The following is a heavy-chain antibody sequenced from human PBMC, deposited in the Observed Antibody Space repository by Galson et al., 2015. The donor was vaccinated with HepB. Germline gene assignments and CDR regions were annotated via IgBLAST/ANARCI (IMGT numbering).Heavy chain of an antibody. V-gene: IGHV4-4*02. CDR1: GGSISINYW. CDR3: ARGNYYVSGTYYKSANFDY. CDR2: IYHSGST. Sequence: EILSLTCAVSGGSISINYWWTWVRQPPGKGLEWIGEIYHSGSTNYNPSLKSRLTVSVDKSKNQFSLKLSSVTAADTAVYYCARGNYYVSGTYYKSANFDYWGQGSLVTVSS. D-gene: IGHD3-10*01. J-gene: IGHJ4*02.